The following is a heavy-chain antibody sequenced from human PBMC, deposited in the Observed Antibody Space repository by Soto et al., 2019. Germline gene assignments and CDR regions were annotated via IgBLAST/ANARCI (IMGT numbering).Heavy chain of an antibody. V-gene: IGHV1-2*02. Sequence: ASVKVSCKASGYTFTGYYMHWVRQAPGQGLEWMGWINPNSGGTNYAQKFQGRVTMTRDTSISTAYMELSRLRSDDTAVYYCARVGSGWYEGAFDIWGHGTMVTVSS. D-gene: IGHD6-19*01. J-gene: IGHJ3*02. CDR2: INPNSGGT. CDR1: GYTFTGYY. CDR3: ARVGSGWYEGAFDI.